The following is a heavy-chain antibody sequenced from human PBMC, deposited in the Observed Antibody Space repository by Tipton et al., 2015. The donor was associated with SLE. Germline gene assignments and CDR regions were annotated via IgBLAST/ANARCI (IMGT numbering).Heavy chain of an antibody. CDR2: INSDGSST. D-gene: IGHD3-10*01. J-gene: IGHJ3*02. Sequence: SLRLSCAASGFTFSSYWMHWVRQAPGKGLVWVSRINSDGSSTSYADSVKGRFTISRDNAKNTLYLQMNSLRAEDTAVYYCARVAITMVQGARDAFDIWGQGTMVTVSS. V-gene: IGHV3-74*01. CDR3: ARVAITMVQGARDAFDI. CDR1: GFTFSSYW.